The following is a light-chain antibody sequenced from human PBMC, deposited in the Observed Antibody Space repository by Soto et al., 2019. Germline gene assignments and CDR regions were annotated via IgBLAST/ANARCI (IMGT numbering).Light chain of an antibody. Sequence: DIQMTHSPASLAASVGDRVTITCRASQSVTTYLNWYQHKPGKAPQLLIYGASRLQSGVPSRFSASGSATDFALTITSLQPEDFATYYCHQSYSNPPTFGQGTRLETK. CDR3: HQSYSNPPT. V-gene: IGKV1-39*01. CDR2: GAS. CDR1: QSVTTY. J-gene: IGKJ5*01.